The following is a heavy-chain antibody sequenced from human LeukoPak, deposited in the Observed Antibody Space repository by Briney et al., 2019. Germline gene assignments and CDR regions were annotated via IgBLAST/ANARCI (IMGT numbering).Heavy chain of an antibody. CDR2: IWYDGSNK. CDR3: AKGYWYFDL. V-gene: IGHV3-30*02. J-gene: IGHJ2*01. Sequence: PGGSLRLSCAASGFTFSSYGMHWVRQAPGKGLEWVAVIWYDGSNKYYADSVKGRFTISRDNSKNTLYLQMNSLRAEDTAVYYCAKGYWYFDLWGRGTLVTVSS. CDR1: GFTFSSYG.